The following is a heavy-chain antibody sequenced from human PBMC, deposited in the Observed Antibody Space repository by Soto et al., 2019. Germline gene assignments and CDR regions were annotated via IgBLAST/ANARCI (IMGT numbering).Heavy chain of an antibody. J-gene: IGHJ3*02. CDR1: GYTFTSYG. CDR2: ISAYNGNT. CDR3: ARDRGRDGYEADAFDI. V-gene: IGHV1-18*01. D-gene: IGHD5-12*01. Sequence: ASVKVSCKASGYTFTSYGISWVRQAPGQGLEWMGWISAYNGNTNYAQKLQGRVTVTTDTSTSTAYMELRSLRSDDTAVYYCARDRGRDGYEADAFDIWGQGTMVTVSS.